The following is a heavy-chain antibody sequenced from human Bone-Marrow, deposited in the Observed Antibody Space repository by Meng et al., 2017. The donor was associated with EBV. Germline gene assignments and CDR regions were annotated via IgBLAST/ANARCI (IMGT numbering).Heavy chain of an antibody. J-gene: IGHJ4*02. CDR2: IYYSGST. V-gene: IGHV4-61*01. CDR3: ATDRDSSGYYRGFDY. D-gene: IGHD3-22*01. CDR1: GGSVSSGSYY. Sequence: GQLQESGPGLVKPSETLSITCTVSGGSVSSGSYYWSWIRQPPGKGLEWIGYIYYSGSTNYNPSLKSRVTISVDTSKNQFSLKLSSVTAADTAVYYCATDRDSSGYYRGFDYWGQGTLVTVSS.